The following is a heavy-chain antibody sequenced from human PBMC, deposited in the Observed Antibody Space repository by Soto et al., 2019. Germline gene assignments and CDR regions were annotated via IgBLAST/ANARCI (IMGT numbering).Heavy chain of an antibody. CDR1: GDSVSSNIPA. CDR2: TYYRSKWYN. CDR3: ARDPPDFHSAFDY. V-gene: IGHV6-1*01. D-gene: IGHD4-4*01. J-gene: IGHJ4*02. Sequence: SQTLSLTSAISGDSVSSNIPAWNWIRQSPSRGLECLGRTYYRSKWYNDYAVSVKSRITINPDTSKNQFSLQLNSVTPEDTAVDYCARDPPDFHSAFDYWGQGTLLTVSS.